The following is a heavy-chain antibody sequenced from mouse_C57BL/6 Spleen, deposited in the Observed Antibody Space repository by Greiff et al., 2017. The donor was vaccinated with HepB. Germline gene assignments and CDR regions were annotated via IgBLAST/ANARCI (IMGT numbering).Heavy chain of an antibody. CDR2: IYPGDGDT. CDR3: ARARERGLRYFDV. V-gene: IGHV1-80*01. J-gene: IGHJ1*03. Sequence: QVQLKQSGAELVKPGASVKISCKASGYAFSSYWMNWVKQRPGKGLEWIGQIYPGDGDTNYNGKFKGKATLTADKSSSTAYMQLSSLTSEDSAVYFCARARERGLRYFDVWGTGTTVTVSS. D-gene: IGHD1-3*01. CDR1: GYAFSSYW.